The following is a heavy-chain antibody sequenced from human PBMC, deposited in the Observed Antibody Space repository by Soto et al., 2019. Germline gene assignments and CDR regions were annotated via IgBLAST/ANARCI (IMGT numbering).Heavy chain of an antibody. CDR1: GYTFTGYY. V-gene: IGHV1-2*04. CDR3: ARVSDMGPPTWGQQLPPDY. Sequence: GASGKVSCKVSGYTFTGYYMHWVRQAPGQGLEWMGWINPNSGGTNYAQKFQGWVTMTRDTSISTAYMELSRLRSDDTAVYYCARVSDMGPPTWGQQLPPDYWGQGTLVNVSS. J-gene: IGHJ4*02. D-gene: IGHD6-13*01. CDR2: INPNSGGT.